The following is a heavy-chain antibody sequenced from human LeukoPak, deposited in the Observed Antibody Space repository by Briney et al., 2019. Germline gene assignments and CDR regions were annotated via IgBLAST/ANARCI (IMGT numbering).Heavy chain of an antibody. CDR3: ARDTGSYYDVLTGYYKVDY. CDR1: GFTFSNYA. Sequence: GGSLRLSCAASGFTFSNYAMSWVRQAPGKGLEWVSSISDSGGTTYDADSAKGRFAISRDNSKNTLYLQMNSLRAEDTAVYYCARDTGSYYDVLTGYYKVDYWGQGTLVTVSS. D-gene: IGHD3-9*01. V-gene: IGHV3-23*01. CDR2: ISDSGGTT. J-gene: IGHJ4*02.